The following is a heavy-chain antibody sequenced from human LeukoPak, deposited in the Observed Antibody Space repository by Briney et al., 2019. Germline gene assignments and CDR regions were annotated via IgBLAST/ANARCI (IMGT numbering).Heavy chain of an antibody. Sequence: SQTLSLTCTVSGGSITFGSYYWTWIRQPAGKGLEWLGRIYTSGRTYYNPSLRSRVTISMDTSMNQFSLGLNSVTAADTAVYYCARARVIPASFDDWGQGTLVTVSS. V-gene: IGHV4-61*02. CDR3: ARARVIPASFDD. J-gene: IGHJ4*02. D-gene: IGHD3-16*02. CDR1: GGSITFGSYY. CDR2: IYTSGRT.